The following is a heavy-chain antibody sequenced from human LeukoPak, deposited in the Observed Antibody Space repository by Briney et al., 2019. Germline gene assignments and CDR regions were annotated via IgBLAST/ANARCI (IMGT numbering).Heavy chain of an antibody. CDR1: GGSISSYY. Sequence: SETLSLTCTVSGGSISSYYRSWIRQPAGKGLEWIGRIYASGSTYYNPSLKSRVTMSVDTSKNQFSLRLTTVTAADTAVYYCARDSNLEYSSSRGLGRWGQGTLVTVSS. J-gene: IGHJ4*02. CDR2: IYASGST. D-gene: IGHD6-6*01. CDR3: ARDSNLEYSSSRGLGR. V-gene: IGHV4-4*07.